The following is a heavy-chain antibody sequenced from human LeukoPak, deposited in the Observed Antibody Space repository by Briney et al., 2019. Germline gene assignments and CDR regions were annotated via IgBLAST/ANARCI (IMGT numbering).Heavy chain of an antibody. CDR1: GYSISSGYY. V-gene: IGHV4-38-2*02. J-gene: IGHJ6*03. Sequence: PSETLSLTRTVSGYSISSGYYWGWIRQPPGKGLEWVGSFYHSGSTYYNPSLKSRVTISVDTSKNQFSLKLSSVTAADTAVYYCARETSQKGAHYMDVWGKGTTITISS. CDR2: FYHSGST. CDR3: ARETSQKGAHYMDV. D-gene: IGHD3-16*01.